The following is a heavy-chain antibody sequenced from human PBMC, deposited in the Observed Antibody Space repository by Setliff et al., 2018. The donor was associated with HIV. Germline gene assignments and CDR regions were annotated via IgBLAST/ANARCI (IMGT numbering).Heavy chain of an antibody. V-gene: IGHV4-61*05. CDR2: IYNSGTI. J-gene: IGHJ5*02. CDR3: ARVDMRGVIGDPNWFDP. D-gene: IGHD3-16*02. Sequence: SETLSLTCTVSGGSMRSSSFYWGWIRQPPGKGLEWIGHIYNSGTIDYNSSLKSRVTIFVDSSKNQFSLNLTSVTAEDTGVYYCARVDMRGVIGDPNWFDPWGQGTLVTV. CDR1: GGSMRSSSFY.